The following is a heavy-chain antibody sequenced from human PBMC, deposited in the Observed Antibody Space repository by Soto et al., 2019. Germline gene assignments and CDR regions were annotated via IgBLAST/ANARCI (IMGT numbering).Heavy chain of an antibody. Sequence: QVQLVQSGAEVKKPGASVKVSCKASGYTFTSYAMHWVRQAPGQRLEWMGWINAGNGNTKYLQKFQGRVTITRDTAASTAYMELSSLRSEDTAVYYCARSGRELRADASFDYWGQGTLVTVSS. V-gene: IGHV1-3*01. D-gene: IGHD1-26*01. CDR2: INAGNGNT. CDR1: GYTFTSYA. J-gene: IGHJ4*02. CDR3: ARSGRELRADASFDY.